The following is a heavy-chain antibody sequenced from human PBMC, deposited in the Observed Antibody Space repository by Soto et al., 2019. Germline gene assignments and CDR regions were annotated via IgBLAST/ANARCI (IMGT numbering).Heavy chain of an antibody. Sequence: GWSLRLSCAASGFTFSSYDMHWVRQAPGKGLEWVAVISYDGNNKYYADSVRGRFTISRDNSKNTLYLQMNSQRAEDTAVYYCAKVGKTYDTAWYLDYRGQGTLVTVSS. CDR2: ISYDGNNK. CDR3: AKVGKTYDTAWYLDY. V-gene: IGHV3-30*18. J-gene: IGHJ4*02. D-gene: IGHD6-13*01. CDR1: GFTFSSYD.